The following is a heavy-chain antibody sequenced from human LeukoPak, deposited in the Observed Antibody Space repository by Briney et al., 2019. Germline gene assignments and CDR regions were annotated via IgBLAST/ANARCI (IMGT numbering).Heavy chain of an antibody. CDR2: ITSRGEST. CDR3: ARGAIYEEPPYNWFDP. CDR1: GFTFSIYA. J-gene: IGHJ5*02. D-gene: IGHD3-3*01. Sequence: PGGSLRLSCAASGFTFSIYAMSWVRQAPGKGLQWVSSITSRGESTWYVDSVKGRFTISRDNAKNSLYLQMNSLRAEDTAVYYCARGAIYEEPPYNWFDPWGQGTLVTVSS. V-gene: IGHV3-21*01.